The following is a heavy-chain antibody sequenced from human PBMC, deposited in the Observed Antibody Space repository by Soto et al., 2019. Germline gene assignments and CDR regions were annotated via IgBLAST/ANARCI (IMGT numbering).Heavy chain of an antibody. CDR2: IKSKTDGGTT. CDR3: TTDPVVRGVIITTTRERRRRLNKY. J-gene: IGHJ4*02. Sequence: GGSLRLSCAASGFTFSNAWMSWVRQAPGKGLEWVGRIKSKTDGGTTDYAAPVKGRFTISRDDSKNTLYLQMNSLKTEDTAVYYCTTDPVVRGVIITTTRERRRRLNKYWGQGTLVTVSS. CDR1: GFTFSNAW. D-gene: IGHD3-10*01. V-gene: IGHV3-15*01.